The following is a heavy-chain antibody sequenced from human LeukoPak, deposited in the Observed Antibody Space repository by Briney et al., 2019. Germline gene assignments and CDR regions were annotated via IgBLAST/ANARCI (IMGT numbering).Heavy chain of an antibody. D-gene: IGHD3-10*01. CDR1: GFTISTKY. CDR3: ARVGDHYHWNLDL. V-gene: IGHV3-53*01. CDR2: IYSGGTT. Sequence: PGGSLILSCAASGFTISTKYMNWVRQAPGKGLEWVSIIYSGGTTYYADSVKGRFTISRDTSKNTVSLQMNSLIAEDTAVYFCARVGDHYHWNLDLWGRGTLVTVSS. J-gene: IGHJ2*01.